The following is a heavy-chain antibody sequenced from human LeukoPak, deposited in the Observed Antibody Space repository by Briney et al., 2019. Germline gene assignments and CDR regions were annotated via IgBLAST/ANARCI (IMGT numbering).Heavy chain of an antibody. Sequence: GGSLRLSCAASGFTFSSYAMHWVRQAPGKGLEGVAVISYDGSNKYYADSVKGRFTISRDNSKNTLYLQMNSLRAEDTAVYYCARDLSEGIVATPPTVYWGQGTLVTVSS. J-gene: IGHJ4*02. V-gene: IGHV3-30-3*01. CDR1: GFTFSSYA. CDR2: ISYDGSNK. D-gene: IGHD5-12*01. CDR3: ARDLSEGIVATPPTVY.